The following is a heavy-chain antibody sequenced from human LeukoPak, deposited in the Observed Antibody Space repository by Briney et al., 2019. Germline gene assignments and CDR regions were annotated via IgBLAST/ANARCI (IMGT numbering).Heavy chain of an antibody. Sequence: GGSLRLSCAASGFTFSKYGMSWVRQAPGKGLEWVSGIGGSGGSTDYADSVKGRFIISRDNSKNTLYLQMSSLRAEDTAVYYCAKSDYYGPNWFDPWGQGTLVTVSS. CDR1: GFTFSKYG. V-gene: IGHV3-23*01. CDR3: AKSDYYGPNWFDP. CDR2: IGGSGGST. J-gene: IGHJ5*02. D-gene: IGHD3-10*01.